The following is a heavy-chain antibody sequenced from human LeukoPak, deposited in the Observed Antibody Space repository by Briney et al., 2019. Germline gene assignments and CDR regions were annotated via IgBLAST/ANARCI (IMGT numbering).Heavy chain of an antibody. J-gene: IGHJ4*02. CDR2: ISSNGDAT. D-gene: IGHD1-7*01. CDR3: VRVGNYREFDY. Sequence: PGGSLRLSCAASGFTFGNYALHWVRQAPGKGLEYVSAISSNGDATFYANSVKGRFTISRDNSKNTLYLQMGSLRAEDMAVYYCVRVGNYREFDYWGQGTLVTVSS. CDR1: GFTFGNYA. V-gene: IGHV3-64*01.